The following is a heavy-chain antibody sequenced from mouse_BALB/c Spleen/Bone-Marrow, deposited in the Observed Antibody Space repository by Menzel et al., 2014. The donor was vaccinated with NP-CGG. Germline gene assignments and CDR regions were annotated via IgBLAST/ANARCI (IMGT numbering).Heavy chain of an antibody. CDR1: GYTFSAYV. CDR2: INPYNDGT. D-gene: IGHD2-4*01. CDR3: AREGGLRRGDYYAMDY. Sequence: VQLQQSGPELVKPVASVKMSCKASGYTFSAYVMHWVQQKPGQGLEWIGYINPYNDGTKYNEKFKGKATLASDKSSSTAYMELSSLTSEDSAVYYCAREGGLRRGDYYAMDYWGQGTSVTVSS. J-gene: IGHJ4*01. V-gene: IGHV1-14*01.